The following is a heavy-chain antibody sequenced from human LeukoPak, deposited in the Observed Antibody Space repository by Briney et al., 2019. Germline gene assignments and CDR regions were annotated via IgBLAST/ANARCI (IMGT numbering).Heavy chain of an antibody. D-gene: IGHD3/OR15-3a*01. CDR3: AKDNGPGDFWTGYRIDY. J-gene: IGHJ4*02. Sequence: GRSLRLSCAASGFTFDDYAMHWVRQAPGKGLEWVSGISWNSGSIGYADSVKGRFTISRDNAKNSLYLQMNSLRAEDMALYYCAKDNGPGDFWTGYRIDYWGQGTLVTVSS. CDR2: ISWNSGSI. CDR1: GFTFDDYA. V-gene: IGHV3-9*03.